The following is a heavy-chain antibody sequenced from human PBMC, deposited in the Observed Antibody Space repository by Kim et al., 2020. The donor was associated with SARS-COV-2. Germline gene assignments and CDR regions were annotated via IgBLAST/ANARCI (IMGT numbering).Heavy chain of an antibody. D-gene: IGHD2-15*01. V-gene: IGHV1-24*01. CDR2: FDPEDGET. J-gene: IGHJ5*02. Sequence: ASVKVSCKVSGYTLTELSMHWVRQAPGKGLEWMGGFDPEDGETIYAQKFQGRVTITEDTSTDTAYMELSSLRSEDTAVYYCATGRVAGPPAWFDPWGHGTLVTVSS. CDR3: ATGRVAGPPAWFDP. CDR1: GYTLTELS.